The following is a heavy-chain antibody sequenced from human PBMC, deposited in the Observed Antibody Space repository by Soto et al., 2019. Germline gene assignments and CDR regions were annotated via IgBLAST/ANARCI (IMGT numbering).Heavy chain of an antibody. CDR1: GFTFSDYY. V-gene: IGHV3-11*01. J-gene: IGHJ6*03. CDR3: ARGAYDFWSGEHYYYYMDV. CDR2: ISSSGSRI. Sequence: QVQLVESGGGLVKPGGSLRLSCAASGFTFSDYYMSWIRQAPGKGLEWVAYISSSGSRIYYADSVKGRFTISRDNAKNSLYLQMNRLRAEDTAVYCCARGAYDFWSGEHYYYYMDVWGKGTTVTVSS. D-gene: IGHD3-3*01.